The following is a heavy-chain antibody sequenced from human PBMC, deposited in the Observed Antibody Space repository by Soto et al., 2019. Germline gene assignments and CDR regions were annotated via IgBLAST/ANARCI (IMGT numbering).Heavy chain of an antibody. V-gene: IGHV4-30-2*01. CDR2: IYDSGST. CDR3: ARDRVDIVLMVYASDAFDI. CDR1: GDSISRGGYS. D-gene: IGHD2-8*01. Sequence: KTSETLSLTCAVSGDSISRGGYSWTWIRQPPGKALEWIGNIYDSGSTSYNPSLKSRVTISVDRSKNQFSLKLTSVTAADTAVYYCARDRVDIVLMVYASDAFDIWGQGTMVTVSS. J-gene: IGHJ3*02.